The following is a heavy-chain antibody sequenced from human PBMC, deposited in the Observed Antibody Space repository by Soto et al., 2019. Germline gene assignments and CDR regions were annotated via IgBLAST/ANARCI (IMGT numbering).Heavy chain of an antibody. CDR3: ARAGEDYYYYYGMDV. V-gene: IGHV4-31*03. CDR2: IYYSGST. CDR1: CGSIISGGYY. D-gene: IGHD4-17*01. Sequence: SETVSLTCTFSCGSIISGGYYWSWIRQHPGKGLEWIGYIYYSGSTYYNPSLKSRVTISVDTSKNQFSLKLSSVTAADTAVYYCARAGEDYYYYYGMDVWGQGTTVTVSS. J-gene: IGHJ6*02.